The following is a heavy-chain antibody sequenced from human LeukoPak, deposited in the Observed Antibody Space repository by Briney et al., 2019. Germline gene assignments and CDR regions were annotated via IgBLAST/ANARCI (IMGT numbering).Heavy chain of an antibody. J-gene: IGHJ4*02. CDR2: ISSSSSYT. D-gene: IGHD3-22*01. CDR1: GFTFSDYY. V-gene: IGHV3-11*06. CDR3: ARERPSAYDSSGYYYFDY. Sequence: PGGSLRLSCAASGFTFSDYYMSWIRQAPGKGLEWVSYISSSSSYTNYADSVKGRFTISRDNAKNSLYLQMNSLRAEDTAVYYCARERPSAYDSSGYYYFDYWGQGTLVTVSS.